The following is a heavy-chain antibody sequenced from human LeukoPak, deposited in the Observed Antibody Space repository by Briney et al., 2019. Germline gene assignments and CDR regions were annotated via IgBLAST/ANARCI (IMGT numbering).Heavy chain of an antibody. CDR2: INHSGST. CDR1: GGSISSSSYY. V-gene: IGHV4-39*07. Sequence: SETLSLTCTLSGGSISSSSYYWSWIRHPPGKGLEWIGEINHSGSTNYNPSLKSRVTISVDTSKNQFSLTLSSVTAADTAVYYCARGSTYYDSSARLDYWGQGTLVTVSS. CDR3: ARGSTYYDSSARLDY. D-gene: IGHD3-22*01. J-gene: IGHJ4*02.